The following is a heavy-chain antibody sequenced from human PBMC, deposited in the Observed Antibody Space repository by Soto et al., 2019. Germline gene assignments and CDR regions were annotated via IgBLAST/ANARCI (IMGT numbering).Heavy chain of an antibody. V-gene: IGHV3-23*01. CDR1: GFTFNNYA. CDR2: ISAGGGIT. D-gene: IGHD1-1*01. Sequence: EGSLRLSCAAYGFTFNNYAMSWVRQAPAKGLEWVSGISAGGGITYYADSVKGRFTISRDNSKNTLDLQMSSLRAADTAIYYCANYRGARTDWGQGTLVTVSS. CDR3: ANYRGARTD. J-gene: IGHJ4*02.